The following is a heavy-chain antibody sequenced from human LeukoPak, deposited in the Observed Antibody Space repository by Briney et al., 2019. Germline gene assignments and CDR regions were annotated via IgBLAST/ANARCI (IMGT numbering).Heavy chain of an antibody. CDR1: GYTLTGYY. D-gene: IGHD3-10*01. Sequence: GASVKVSCKASGYTLTGYYMHWVRQAPGQGLEWMGRINPNSGGTNYAQKFQGRVTMTTDTSTSTAYMELRSLRSDDTAVYYCASDTFGESIFDPWGQGTLVTVSS. CDR3: ASDTFGESIFDP. V-gene: IGHV1-2*06. CDR2: INPNSGGT. J-gene: IGHJ5*02.